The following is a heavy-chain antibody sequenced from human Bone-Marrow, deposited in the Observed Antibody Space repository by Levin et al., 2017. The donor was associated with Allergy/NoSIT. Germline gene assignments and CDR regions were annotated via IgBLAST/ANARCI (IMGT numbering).Heavy chain of an antibody. Sequence: GGSLRLSCAASGFTFSSYAMSWVRQAPGKGLEWVSAISGSGGSTYYADSVKGRFTISRDNSKNTLYLQMNSLRAEDTAVYYCAKGEGGLRWLTGKKSPLGYWGQGTLVTVSS. V-gene: IGHV3-23*01. CDR1: GFTFSSYA. CDR2: ISGSGGST. D-gene: IGHD4-17*01. J-gene: IGHJ4*02. CDR3: AKGEGGLRWLTGKKSPLGY.